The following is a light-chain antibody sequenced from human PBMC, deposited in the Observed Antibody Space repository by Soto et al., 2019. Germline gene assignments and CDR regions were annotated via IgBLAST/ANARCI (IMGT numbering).Light chain of an antibody. CDR3: QQYGSSPYT. J-gene: IGKJ2*01. Sequence: EIVLMQSPGTLSLSPGERATLSCRASQSVSSSYLAWYQQNPGQAPRLLIYGASSRATGIPDRFSGSGSGTDFTLTISRLEPEDFAVYYCQQYGSSPYTFGQGTKVDTK. CDR1: QSVSSSY. CDR2: GAS. V-gene: IGKV3-20*01.